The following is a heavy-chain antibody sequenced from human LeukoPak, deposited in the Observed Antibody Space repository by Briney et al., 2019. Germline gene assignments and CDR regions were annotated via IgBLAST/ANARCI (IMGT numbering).Heavy chain of an antibody. CDR3: SRGGYYRSGNDLRSDP. CDR2: IYYSGST. D-gene: IGHD3-10*01. J-gene: IGHJ5*02. V-gene: IGHV4-59*01. Sequence: SETLSLTCTVSGVSICTIYWSWLRQPPGKGLEWVGYIYYSGSTNYKPSLERRATISVDTSKNQFSLMLSSIPAADTAVYYCSRGGYYRSGNDLRSDPWGQRTPVTASS. CDR1: GVSICTIY.